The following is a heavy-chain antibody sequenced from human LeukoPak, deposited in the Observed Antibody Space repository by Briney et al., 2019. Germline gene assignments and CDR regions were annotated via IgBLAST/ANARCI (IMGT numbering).Heavy chain of an antibody. CDR1: GGSFSGYY. V-gene: IGHV4-34*01. CDR3: ARSRGSSWYWGLDY. J-gene: IGHJ4*02. Sequence: SETLSLTCAVYGGSFSGYYWSWIRQPPGKGLEWIGEVNHSGSTNYNPSLKSRVTISVDTSKNQFSLKLSSVTAADTAVYYCARSRGSSWYWGLDYWGQGTLVTVSS. D-gene: IGHD6-13*01. CDR2: VNHSGST.